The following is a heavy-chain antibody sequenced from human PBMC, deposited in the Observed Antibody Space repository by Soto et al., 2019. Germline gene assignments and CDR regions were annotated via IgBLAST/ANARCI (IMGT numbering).Heavy chain of an antibody. J-gene: IGHJ4*02. CDR3: ATPGPDYVWGSYGRFDY. CDR1: GGTFSSYA. CDR2: IIPIFGTA. Sequence: SVKVSCKASGGTFSSYAISWVRQAPGQGLEWMGGIIPIFGTANYAQKFQGRVTITADESTSTAYMELSSLRSEDTAVYYCATPGPDYVWGSYGRFDYWGQGTLVTVSS. V-gene: IGHV1-69*13. D-gene: IGHD3-16*01.